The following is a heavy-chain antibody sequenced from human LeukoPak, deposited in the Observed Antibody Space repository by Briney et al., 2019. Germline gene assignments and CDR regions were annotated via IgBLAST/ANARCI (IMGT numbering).Heavy chain of an antibody. V-gene: IGHV3-21*01. CDR3: ARGSAAAGPLDY. J-gene: IGHJ4*02. CDR1: GFTFSSYS. Sequence: GGSLRLSCEASGFTFSSYSMNWVRQAPGKGLEWVSSISSSSSYIYYADSVKGRFTISRDNAKNSLYLQMNSLRAEDTAVYYCARGSAAAGPLDYWGQGTLVTVSS. D-gene: IGHD6-13*01. CDR2: ISSSSSYI.